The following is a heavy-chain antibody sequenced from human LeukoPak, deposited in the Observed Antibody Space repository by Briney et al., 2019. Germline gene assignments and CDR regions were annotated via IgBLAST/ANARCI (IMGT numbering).Heavy chain of an antibody. J-gene: IGHJ4*02. Sequence: SETLSLTCAVYGGSFSDYYWSWIRQPPGKGLEWIGETNHSGSTNYNPSLKSRVTISVDTSKNQFSLKLSSVTAADTAVYYCASGSYYYDSSGYYGLNYFDYWGQGTLVTVSS. CDR2: TNHSGST. V-gene: IGHV4-34*01. D-gene: IGHD3-22*01. CDR1: GGSFSDYY. CDR3: ASGSYYYDSSGYYGLNYFDY.